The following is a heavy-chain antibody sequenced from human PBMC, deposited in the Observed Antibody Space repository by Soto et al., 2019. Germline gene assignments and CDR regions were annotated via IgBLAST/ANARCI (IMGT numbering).Heavy chain of an antibody. CDR3: AKDSNWNLLANNGPNWFDP. CDR1: GFTFDDYA. V-gene: IGHV3-9*01. J-gene: IGHJ5*02. Sequence: GGSLRLSCAASGFTFDDYAMHWVRQAPGKGLEWVSGISWNSGSIGYADSVKGRFTISRDNAKNSLYLQMNSLRAEDTALYYCAKDSNWNLLANNGPNWFDPWGQGTLVTVSS. CDR2: ISWNSGSI. D-gene: IGHD1-7*01.